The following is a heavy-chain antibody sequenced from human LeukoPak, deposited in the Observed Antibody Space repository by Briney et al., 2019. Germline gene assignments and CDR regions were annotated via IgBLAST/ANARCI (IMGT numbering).Heavy chain of an antibody. D-gene: IGHD3-10*01. Sequence: PGGSLRLSCATSGFTFSSSWMSWVRKAPGKGLECVANIKEDGREKYYVDSVKGRFTSSRDNAKNSLYLQMSSLGAEDTAVYYCERGGRPDYWGQGTLVTVSS. J-gene: IGHJ4*02. CDR3: ERGGRPDY. V-gene: IGHV3-7*01. CDR2: IKEDGREK. CDR1: GFTFSSSW.